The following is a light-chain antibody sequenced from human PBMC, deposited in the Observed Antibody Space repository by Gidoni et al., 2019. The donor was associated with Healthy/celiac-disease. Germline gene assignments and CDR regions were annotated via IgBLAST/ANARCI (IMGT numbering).Light chain of an antibody. CDR3: QQSYSTPLT. CDR2: AAS. J-gene: IGKJ4*01. Sequence: IQMTPSPSSLSASVGDRVTITCRASQSISNYLNWYQQKPGKAPKLLIYAASSLQSGVPSRFSGSGSGTDFTLTISSLQPEDFATYYCQQSYSTPLTFGGGTKVEIK. CDR1: QSISNY. V-gene: IGKV1-39*01.